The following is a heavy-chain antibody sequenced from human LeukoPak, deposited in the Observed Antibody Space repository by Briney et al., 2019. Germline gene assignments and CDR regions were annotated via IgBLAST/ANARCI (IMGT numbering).Heavy chain of an antibody. CDR2: INPNSGGT. CDR3: ARDACLYLYDYGDYYYYGMDV. V-gene: IGHV1-2*04. J-gene: IGHJ6*02. D-gene: IGHD4-17*01. CDR1: GYTFTGYY. Sequence: GASVKVSCKASGYTFTGYYMHWVRQAPGQGLEWMGWINPNSGGTNYAQKFQGWVTMTRDTSISTAYMELSRLRSDDTAVYYCARDACLYLYDYGDYYYYGMDVWGQGTTVTVSS.